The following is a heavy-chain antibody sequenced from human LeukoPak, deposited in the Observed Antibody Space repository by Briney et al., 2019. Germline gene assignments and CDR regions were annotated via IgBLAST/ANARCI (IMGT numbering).Heavy chain of an antibody. J-gene: IGHJ4*02. V-gene: IGHV3-23*01. D-gene: IGHD2-15*01. CDR1: GFSLSSFT. Sequence: HTGGSLRLSCAASGFSLSSFTMNWVRQAPGKGLEWVSGITASGDRTFYGDSVRGRFTMSRDNSKNTVYLQMNSLRVDDTAVYYCARRDIVVVVSASDYWGQGTLVTVSS. CDR2: ITASGDRT. CDR3: ARRDIVVVVSASDY.